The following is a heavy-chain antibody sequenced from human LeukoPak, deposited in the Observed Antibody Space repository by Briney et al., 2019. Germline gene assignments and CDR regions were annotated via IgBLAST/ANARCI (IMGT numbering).Heavy chain of an antibody. V-gene: IGHV4-59*01. CDR1: GGSISSYY. D-gene: IGHD3-3*01. Sequence: SETLSLTCTVSGGSISSYYWSWIRQPPGKGLEWIGSIYHSGSTNYNLSLKSRVTISVDTSKNQFSLKLRSVTAADTAVYYCAREGFSWFDPWGQGTLVTVSS. CDR3: AREGFSWFDP. CDR2: IYHSGST. J-gene: IGHJ5*02.